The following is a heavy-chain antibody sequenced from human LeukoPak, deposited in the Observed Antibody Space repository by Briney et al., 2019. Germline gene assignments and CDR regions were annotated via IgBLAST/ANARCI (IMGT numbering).Heavy chain of an antibody. J-gene: IGHJ6*02. CDR3: ARDASTVHYYYYYGMDV. CDR1: GFTFSSYW. CDR2: IKQDGSEK. Sequence: PGGSLRLSCAASGFTFSSYWMSWVRQAPGKGLEWVANIKQDGSEKYYVDSVKGRFTISRDNAKNSPYLQMNSLRAEDTAVYYCARDASTVHYYYYYGMDVWGQGTTVTVSS. D-gene: IGHD2-21*02. V-gene: IGHV3-7*01.